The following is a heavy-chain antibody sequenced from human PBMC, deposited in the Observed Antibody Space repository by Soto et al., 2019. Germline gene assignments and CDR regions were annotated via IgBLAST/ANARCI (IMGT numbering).Heavy chain of an antibody. CDR2: ISPYNGHT. Sequence: QVQLVQSAGEVQKPGASVKVSCKASGYSFTSYGISWVRRAPGQGLEWMGWISPYNGHTQFVERFQGRVTMTTDTSTKTAYMELRTLRSYDTAHYYCARDLTIVPATHPRLENYGMDVWGQGTTVIVSS. CDR3: ARDLTIVPATHPRLENYGMDV. J-gene: IGHJ6*02. V-gene: IGHV1-18*01. CDR1: GYSFTSYG. D-gene: IGHD2-2*01.